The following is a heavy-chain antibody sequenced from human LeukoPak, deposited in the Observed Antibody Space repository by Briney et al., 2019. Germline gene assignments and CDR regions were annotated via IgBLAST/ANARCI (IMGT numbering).Heavy chain of an antibody. D-gene: IGHD6-13*01. CDR2: IYPGDSDT. CDR3: ARLLRNIAAAVYYFDY. CDR1: GYNFTSYW. V-gene: IGHV5-51*01. J-gene: IGHJ4*02. Sequence: GESLRISCKGSGYNFTSYWIGWVRQMPGKGLEWMGIIYPGDSDTRYSPSFQGQVTISADKSISTAYLQWSSLKASDTAMYYCARLLRNIAAAVYYFDYWGQGTLVTVSS.